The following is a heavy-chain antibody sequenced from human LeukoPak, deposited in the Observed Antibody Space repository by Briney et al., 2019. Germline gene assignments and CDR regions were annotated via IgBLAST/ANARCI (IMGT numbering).Heavy chain of an antibody. V-gene: IGHV3-33*01. CDR3: ARASGGIRSKADSSGYSYFDY. J-gene: IGHJ4*02. CDR1: GFTFSSYG. D-gene: IGHD3-22*01. CDR2: IWYDGSNK. Sequence: GRSLRLSCAASGFTFSSYGMHWVRQAPGKGLEWVAVIWYDGSNKYYADSVKGRFTISRDNSKNTLYLQMNSLRAEDTAVYYCARASGGIRSKADSSGYSYFDYWGQGTLVTVSS.